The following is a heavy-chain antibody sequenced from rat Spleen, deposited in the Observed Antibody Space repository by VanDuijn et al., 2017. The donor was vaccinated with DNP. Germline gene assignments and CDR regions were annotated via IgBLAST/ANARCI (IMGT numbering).Heavy chain of an antibody. CDR3: AKHARPIGRVYYYAMDA. D-gene: IGHD1-4*01. V-gene: IGHV3-1*01. J-gene: IGHJ4*01. CDR1: SQ. Sequence: EVQLQESGPGLVKPSQSLSLTCTSQCKFPGNKMEWIGHISYSGSTSYNPSLKSRISITKDTSKNQFFLQLSSVTTEDTAIYYCAKHARPIGRVYYYAMDAWGQGTSVTVSS. CDR2: ISYSGST.